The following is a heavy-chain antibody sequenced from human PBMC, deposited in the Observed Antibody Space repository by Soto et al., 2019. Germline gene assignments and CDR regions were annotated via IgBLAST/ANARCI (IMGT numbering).Heavy chain of an antibody. CDR3: ASQGLRYYYXGMDV. V-gene: IGHV4-39*01. D-gene: IGHD4-17*01. CDR1: SGSIRSSSYY. Sequence: SATLSLTCTVSSGSIRSSSYYWVWFRQPPGKGLEWIGSIYYSGSTYYNPSLKSRVTISVDTSKNQFSLKLSSVTAADTAVYYCASQGLRYYYXGMDVWGQGTTVS. CDR2: IYYSGST. J-gene: IGHJ6*02.